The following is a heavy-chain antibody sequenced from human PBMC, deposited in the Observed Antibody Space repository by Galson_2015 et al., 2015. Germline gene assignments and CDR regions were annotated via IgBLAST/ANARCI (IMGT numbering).Heavy chain of an antibody. CDR2: IIPIFGTA. Sequence: SVKVSCKASGGTFSSYAISWVRQAPGQGLEWMGGIIPIFGTANYAQKFQGRVTITADESTSTAYMELSSLRSEDTAVYYCARFGAPIESCRITDLTISARIAVAGGARDYWGQGTLVTVSS. J-gene: IGHJ4*02. CDR1: GGTFSSYA. V-gene: IGHV1-69*13. D-gene: IGHD6-19*01. CDR3: ARFGAPIESCRITDLTISARIAVAGGARDY.